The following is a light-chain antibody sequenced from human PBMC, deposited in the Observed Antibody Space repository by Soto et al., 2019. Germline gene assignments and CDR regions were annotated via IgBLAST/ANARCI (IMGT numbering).Light chain of an antibody. V-gene: IGKV3-20*01. CDR3: QQYGSSPYT. CDR1: QSVSSNY. Sequence: EIVLAQSPGTLSLSPGERATLSCRASQSVSSNYLAWYQQKPGQAPRLLIYGASSRATVIPARFSGSGSGTDFTLTISRLEPEDFAVYYCQQYGSSPYTFGQGTNLEI. CDR2: GAS. J-gene: IGKJ2*01.